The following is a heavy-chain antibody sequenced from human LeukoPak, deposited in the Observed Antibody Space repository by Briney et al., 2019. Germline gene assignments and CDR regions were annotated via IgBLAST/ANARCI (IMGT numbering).Heavy chain of an antibody. J-gene: IGHJ3*02. D-gene: IGHD4-23*01. CDR2: INPNSGGT. Sequence: GASVKVSCKASGYTFTGYYMHWVRQAPGQGLEGMGWINPNSGGTNYAQKFQGRVTMTRDTSISTAYMELSRLRSDDTAVYYCARRTVVTPGAFDIWGQGTMVTVSS. V-gene: IGHV1-2*02. CDR3: ARRTVVTPGAFDI. CDR1: GYTFTGYY.